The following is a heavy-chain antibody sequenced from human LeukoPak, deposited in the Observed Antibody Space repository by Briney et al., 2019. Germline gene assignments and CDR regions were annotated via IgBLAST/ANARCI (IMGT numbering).Heavy chain of an antibody. CDR3: ARGTLTDKGSDY. V-gene: IGHV4-30-4*01. Sequence: PSETLSLTCTVSGGSISSGDYYWSWIRQPPGKGLEWIGYIYYSGSTYYNPSLKSRVTISVDTSKNQFSLKLSSVTAADTAVYYCARGTLTDKGSDYWGQGTLVTVSS. CDR1: GGSISSGDYY. J-gene: IGHJ4*02. D-gene: IGHD3-9*01. CDR2: IYYSGST.